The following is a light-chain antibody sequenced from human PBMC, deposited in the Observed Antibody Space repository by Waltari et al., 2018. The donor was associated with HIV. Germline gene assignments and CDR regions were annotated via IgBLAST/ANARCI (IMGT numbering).Light chain of an antibody. CDR1: TSNIGAGYH. Sequence: QSVLTQPPSVSGAPGQRVTISCTGNTSNIGAGYHVHWYQHFPGTAPKLLIHVNTNRASGVPDRFSGSNSGSSASLAIAGLQAEDEADYHCQSYDDSLSGSVFGGGTKLTVL. CDR2: VNT. J-gene: IGLJ2*01. CDR3: QSYDDSLSGSV. V-gene: IGLV1-40*01.